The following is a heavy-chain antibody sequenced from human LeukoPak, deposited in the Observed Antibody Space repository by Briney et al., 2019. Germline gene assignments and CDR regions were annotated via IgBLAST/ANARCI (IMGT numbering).Heavy chain of an antibody. CDR1: GFTFSSYG. D-gene: IGHD1-26*01. V-gene: IGHV3-30*02. J-gene: IGHJ3*02. CDR2: IRYDGSNK. Sequence: GGSLRLSCAASGFTFSSYGMHWVRQAPGKGLEWVAFIRYDGSNKYYADSVKGRFTFSRDNSKNTLYLQMNSLRAEDTAVYYCAKDRESSDAFDIWGQGTMVTVSS. CDR3: AKDRESSDAFDI.